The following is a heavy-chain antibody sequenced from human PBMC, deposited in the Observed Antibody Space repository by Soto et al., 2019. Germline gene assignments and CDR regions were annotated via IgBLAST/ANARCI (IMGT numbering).Heavy chain of an antibody. Sequence: PSETLSLTCTVSGGSISSYYWSWIRQPPGKGLEWIGYIYYSGSTNYNPSLKSRVTISVDTSKNQFSLKLTSVTAADTAVYYCARRYGGNFDYWGQGTKVTVSS. J-gene: IGHJ4*02. CDR3: ARRYGGNFDY. V-gene: IGHV4-59*01. CDR1: GGSISSYY. CDR2: IYYSGST. D-gene: IGHD1-26*01.